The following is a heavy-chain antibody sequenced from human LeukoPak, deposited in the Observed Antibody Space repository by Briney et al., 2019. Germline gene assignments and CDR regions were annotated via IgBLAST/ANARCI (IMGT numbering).Heavy chain of an antibody. CDR2: ISSNGATT. D-gene: IGHD1-26*01. J-gene: IGHJ2*01. CDR1: GFTFNRFY. Sequence: GGSLRLSCSASGFTFNRFYLHWVRQAPGKGLEFVSHISSNGATTYYADSVKGRFTISRVNSKNALFLQMNSLGAEDTAVYYCAKDRWEVPVGYLDLWGRGTLVTVSS. V-gene: IGHV3-64*04. CDR3: AKDRWEVPVGYLDL.